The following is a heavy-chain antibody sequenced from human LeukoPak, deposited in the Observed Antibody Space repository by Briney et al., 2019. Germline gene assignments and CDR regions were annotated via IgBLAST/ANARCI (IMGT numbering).Heavy chain of an antibody. J-gene: IGHJ4*02. D-gene: IGHD1-1*01. Sequence: PGGSLRLSCAASGFTFSYYGMHWVRQAPGKGLEWLSYISGNGGVIQYADSVKGRFTISRDNAKNLLYLQMDSLRVEDTAIYYCARDPRTVRIWGQGTLVTVSS. V-gene: IGHV3-48*03. CDR1: GFTFSYYG. CDR2: ISGNGGVI. CDR3: ARDPRTVRI.